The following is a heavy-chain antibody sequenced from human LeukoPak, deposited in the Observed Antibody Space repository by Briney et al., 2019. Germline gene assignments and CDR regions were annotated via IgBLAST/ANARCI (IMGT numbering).Heavy chain of an antibody. J-gene: IGHJ4*02. CDR1: RGSISSSSYY. CDR2: IYYSGNT. D-gene: IGHD6-13*01. V-gene: IGHV4-39*01. Sequence: PSETLSLTCTVSRGSISSSSYYWDWIRQPPGKGLEWIGAIYYSGNTYYNPSLKSRVTISVDTSKNQFSLKLNSVTAADTAVYYCARHRIAAALASASDSWGQGTLVTVSS. CDR3: ARHRIAAALASASDS.